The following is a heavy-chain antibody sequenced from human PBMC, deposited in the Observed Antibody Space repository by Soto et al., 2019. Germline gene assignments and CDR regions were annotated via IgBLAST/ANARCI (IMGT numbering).Heavy chain of an antibody. CDR1: GYTCTSYG. CDR2: INPDNGNT. CDR3: ARGIATGQLDP. Sequence: SVKVSCKASGYTCTSYGIHWVRQAPGQRLEWMGWINPDNGNTKSSQKFQDRVIITRDTSASTAYMDLSSLRSEDTAVYYCARGIATGQLDPWGQGTLVTVSS. V-gene: IGHV1-3*01. J-gene: IGHJ5*02. D-gene: IGHD2-15*01.